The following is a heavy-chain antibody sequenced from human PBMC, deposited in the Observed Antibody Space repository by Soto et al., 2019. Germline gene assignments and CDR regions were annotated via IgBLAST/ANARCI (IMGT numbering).Heavy chain of an antibody. Sequence: QITLKESGPTLVKPTQPLTLTCTFSGFSLSTSGVGVGWIRQPPGKALEWLALIYWDDDKRYSPSLKSRLTITKDTSKNQVVLTMTNMDPVDTATYYCAHSKMAAAGVDAFDIWGQGTMVTVSS. CDR3: AHSKMAAAGVDAFDI. V-gene: IGHV2-5*02. J-gene: IGHJ3*02. CDR1: GFSLSTSGVG. CDR2: IYWDDDK. D-gene: IGHD6-13*01.